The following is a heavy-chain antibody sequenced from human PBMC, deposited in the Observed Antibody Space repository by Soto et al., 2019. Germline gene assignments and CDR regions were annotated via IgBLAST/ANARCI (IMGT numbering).Heavy chain of an antibody. J-gene: IGHJ4*02. CDR1: GGSFSGYY. D-gene: IGHD1-26*01. V-gene: IGHV4-34*01. CDR2: INHSGST. Sequence: QVQLQQWGAGLLKPSETLSLTCAVYGGSFSGYYWSWIRQPPGKGLEWIGEINHSGSTNYNPSLKSRVTKSVDTSKNLFHLQLSSVAAADTAVYYCARALVGATNIDYWGQGTLVTVSS. CDR3: ARALVGATNIDY.